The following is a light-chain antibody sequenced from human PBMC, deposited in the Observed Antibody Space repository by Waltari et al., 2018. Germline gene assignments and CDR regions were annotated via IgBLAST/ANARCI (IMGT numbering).Light chain of an antibody. V-gene: IGKV3-20*01. CDR1: QSVSRA. J-gene: IGKJ1*01. CDR3: QHYVRLPVT. Sequence: EIVLTQSPGTLSLSPGERVILSCRVSQSVSRALAWYQQKPGQAPRLLIYGASNRATGIPDRFSGSGSGTDVSLTISRLEPEDFAVYYCQHYVRLPVTFGQGTKVEIK. CDR2: GAS.